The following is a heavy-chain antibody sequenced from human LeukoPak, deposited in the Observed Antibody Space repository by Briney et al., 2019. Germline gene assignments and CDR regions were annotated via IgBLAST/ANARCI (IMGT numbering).Heavy chain of an antibody. V-gene: IGHV3-9*01. Sequence: SGGSLRLSCVASGFTFDDYAMHWVRQAPGKGLEWVSGISWNSDNIVYADSVKGRFTISRDSAKNSLYLQMNSLRAEDTALYYCAKEFSGTPMVFFDYWGQGTLVTVTS. CDR1: GFTFDDYA. CDR2: ISWNSDNI. J-gene: IGHJ4*02. CDR3: AKEFSGTPMVFFDY. D-gene: IGHD5-18*01.